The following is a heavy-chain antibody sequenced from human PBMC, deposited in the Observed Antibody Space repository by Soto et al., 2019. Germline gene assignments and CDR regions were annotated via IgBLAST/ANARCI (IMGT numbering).Heavy chain of an antibody. V-gene: IGHV3-30-3*01. CDR3: ARSIVVSTAAGYFDY. J-gene: IGHJ4*02. D-gene: IGHD3-22*01. Sequence: GGSLRLSCAASGFPFNRFALHWVRRAPGKGLEWVAVISSDGTNKYYADSVRGRFTISKDSSMNTLYLEMSSLGTEDSAVYFCARSIVVSTAAGYFDYWGQGTRVTVSS. CDR1: GFPFNRFA. CDR2: ISSDGTNK.